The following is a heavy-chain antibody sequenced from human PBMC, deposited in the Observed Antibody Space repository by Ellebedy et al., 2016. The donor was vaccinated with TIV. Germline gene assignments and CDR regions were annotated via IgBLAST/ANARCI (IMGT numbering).Heavy chain of an antibody. CDR3: ARDGDDSSGYMDV. J-gene: IGHJ6*03. D-gene: IGHD3-22*01. Sequence: GESLKISCAASGFTFSNFAMHWVRQAPGKGLEWVAIIYYDGSNEYVADSLRGRFSISRDNSKNTLYLQMNTLRLEDTAVYFCARDGDDSSGYMDVWGKGTTVAVSS. CDR1: GFTFSNFA. V-gene: IGHV3-30*03. CDR2: IYYDGSNE.